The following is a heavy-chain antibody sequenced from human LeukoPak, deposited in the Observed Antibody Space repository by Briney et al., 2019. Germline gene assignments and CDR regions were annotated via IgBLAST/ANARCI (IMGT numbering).Heavy chain of an antibody. CDR2: SRSKANSYAT. V-gene: IGHV3-73*01. J-gene: IGHJ6*03. CDR3: TRFNRVVPAADNRDYYYMDV. D-gene: IGHD2-2*01. CDR1: GFTFSGSA. Sequence: GGSLRLSCAASGFTFSGSAMHWVRQASGKGLEWVGRSRSKANSYATAYAASVKGRFTISRDDSKNTAYLQMNSLKTEDTAVYYCTRFNRVVPAADNRDYYYMDVWDKGTTVTV.